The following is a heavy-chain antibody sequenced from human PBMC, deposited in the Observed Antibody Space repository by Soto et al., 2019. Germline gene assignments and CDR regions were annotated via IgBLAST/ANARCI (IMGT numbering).Heavy chain of an antibody. J-gene: IGHJ5*02. V-gene: IGHV3-74*01. CDR2: IFSDGSRT. CDR3: ARDANAEPFHX. CDR1: GFTVSRYW. Sequence: PEGSPRLSCAGSGFTVSRYWMHWVRQVPGKGLVWVSNIFSDGSRTTYAESVKGRFTISRDNAKNTLYLEMDSLRVEDTAVYYCARDANAEPFHXRGHGTCVTVS.